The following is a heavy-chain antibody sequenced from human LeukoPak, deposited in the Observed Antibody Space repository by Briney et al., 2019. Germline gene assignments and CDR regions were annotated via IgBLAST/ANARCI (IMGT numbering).Heavy chain of an antibody. CDR2: ISGSGGST. Sequence: PGGSLRLSCAASGFTFSSYAMSWVRQAPGKGQEWVSAISGSGGSTYYADSVKGRFTISRDNSKNTLYLQMNSLRAEDTAVYYCARVNTGYSSGWYDYWGQGTLVTVSS. CDR3: ARVNTGYSSGWYDY. CDR1: GFTFSSYA. J-gene: IGHJ4*02. V-gene: IGHV3-23*01. D-gene: IGHD6-19*01.